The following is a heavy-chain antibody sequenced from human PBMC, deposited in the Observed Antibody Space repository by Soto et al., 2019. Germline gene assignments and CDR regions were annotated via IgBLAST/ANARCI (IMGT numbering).Heavy chain of an antibody. J-gene: IGHJ6*02. CDR3: ARDLVVPLLGYYYGMDV. V-gene: IGHV3-30-3*01. D-gene: IGHD2-8*02. CDR2: ISYDGSNK. Sequence: GGSLRLSCAASGFTFSSYAMHWVRQAPGKGLEWVAVISYDGSNKYYADSVKGRFTISRDNSKNTLYLQMNSLRAEDTAVYYCARDLVVPLLGYYYGMDVWGQGTTVTVS. CDR1: GFTFSSYA.